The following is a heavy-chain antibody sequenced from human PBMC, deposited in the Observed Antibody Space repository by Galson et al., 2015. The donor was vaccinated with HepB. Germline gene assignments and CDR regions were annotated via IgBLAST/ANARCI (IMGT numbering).Heavy chain of an antibody. CDR1: GFSFGDYA. D-gene: IGHD4-17*01. V-gene: IGHV3-49*03. CDR3: TRAPQGAYGDYGDY. J-gene: IGHJ4*02. Sequence: SLRLSCAASGFSFGDYAMSWFRQAPGKGLEWVGFIRSKAYGGTTEYAASVKCRFTISRDDSKSIAYLRMNSLKTDDTAVYYCTRAPQGAYGDYGDYWGQGTLVTVSS. CDR2: IRSKAYGGTT.